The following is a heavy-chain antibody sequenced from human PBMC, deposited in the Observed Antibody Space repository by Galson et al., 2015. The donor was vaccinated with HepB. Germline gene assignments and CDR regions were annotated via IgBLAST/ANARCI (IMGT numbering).Heavy chain of an antibody. CDR1: GFAFNNFA. D-gene: IGHD1-7*01. CDR3: AKDLFDWNYAQIVYYYYYMDV. Sequence: SLRLSCAASGFAFNNFAMTWVRLAPGKGLEWVSTISSTGAVASYADSVQGQFTISRDNSKNTVFLQMDRLRADDTATYYCAKDLFDWNYAQIVYYYYYMDVWGKGTTVTVSS. CDR2: ISSTGAVA. J-gene: IGHJ6*03. V-gene: IGHV3-23*01.